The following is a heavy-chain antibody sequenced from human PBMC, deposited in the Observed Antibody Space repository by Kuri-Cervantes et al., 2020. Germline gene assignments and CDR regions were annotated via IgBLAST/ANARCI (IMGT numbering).Heavy chain of an antibody. D-gene: IGHD3-16*02. CDR1: GFTVSSNY. Sequence: GESLKISCAASGFTVSSNYMSWVRQAPGEGLEWVSVIYSGGSTYYADSVKGRFTISRDNSKNTLYLQMNSLRAEDTAVYYCASFPSYRLGYFQHWGQGTLVTVSS. J-gene: IGHJ1*01. CDR3: ASFPSYRLGYFQH. CDR2: IYSGGST. V-gene: IGHV3-53*01.